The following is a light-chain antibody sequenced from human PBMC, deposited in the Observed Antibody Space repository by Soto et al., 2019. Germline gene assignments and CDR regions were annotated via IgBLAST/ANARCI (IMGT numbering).Light chain of an antibody. V-gene: IGKV1-5*01. CDR1: QPISSW. Sequence: DIQMTQSPSALSASVGDRVTITCRASQPISSWLAWYQEKPGKAPKSLIYAASDLRSGVPSRFSGSGSGTVFTLTISNLQSEDFATYYCQQYNNYPWTFGQGTKVDIK. CDR3: QQYNNYPWT. J-gene: IGKJ1*01. CDR2: AAS.